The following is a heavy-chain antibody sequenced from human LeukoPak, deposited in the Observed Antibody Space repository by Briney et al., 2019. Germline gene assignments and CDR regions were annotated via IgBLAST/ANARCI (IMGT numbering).Heavy chain of an antibody. J-gene: IGHJ4*02. Sequence: ASVKVSCKASGYTFTDYYVHWVQQAPGQGSEWMGRVNPDTGGTNYAQKFQGRVTMTRDTSINTAYMELSRLTPDDTAIYYCARVGPTSYFDYWGQGTLVTVSS. CDR1: GYTFTDYY. V-gene: IGHV1-2*06. CDR3: ARVGPTSYFDY. CDR2: VNPDTGGT.